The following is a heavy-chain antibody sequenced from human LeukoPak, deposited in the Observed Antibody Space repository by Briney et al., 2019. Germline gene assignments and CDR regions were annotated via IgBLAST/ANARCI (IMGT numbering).Heavy chain of an antibody. CDR3: ARDQPSGGKYYFDY. CDR1: GGSISSGDYY. Sequence: PSETLSLTCTVSGGSISSGDYYWSWIRQPPGKGLEWIGYIYYSGSTNYHPSLKSRVTISLDTSKNQFSLKLSSVTAADTAMYYCARDQPSGGKYYFDYWGQGTLVTVSS. V-gene: IGHV4-61*08. D-gene: IGHD1-26*01. CDR2: IYYSGST. J-gene: IGHJ4*02.